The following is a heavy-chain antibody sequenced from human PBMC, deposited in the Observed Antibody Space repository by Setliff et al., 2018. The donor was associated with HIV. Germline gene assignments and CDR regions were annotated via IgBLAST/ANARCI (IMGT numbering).Heavy chain of an antibody. Sequence: SETLSLTCTVSGGSMSTHYWSWIRQTPGKGLEWIGHIYTTGSTHYNPSLKSRVTISVDTSKNQFSLKLSSLTAADTAVYYCARYRRDDYYLTAYFDSWGQGTLVTVSS. CDR3: ARYRRDDYYLTAYFDS. V-gene: IGHV4-4*08. CDR2: IYTTGST. D-gene: IGHD1-26*01. CDR1: GGSMSTHY. J-gene: IGHJ4*02.